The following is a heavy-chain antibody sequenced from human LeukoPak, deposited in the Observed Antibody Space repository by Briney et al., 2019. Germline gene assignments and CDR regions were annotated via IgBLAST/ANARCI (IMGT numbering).Heavy chain of an antibody. J-gene: IGHJ4*02. CDR3: AKWVLYYFDY. Sequence: SGGSLRLSCAASGFTFSIYAISWVRQAPGKGLEWVSLISGSGADTYYADSVKGRFTISRDNSKNTLYLQMNSLRAEDTAVYYCAKWVLYYFDYWGQGTLVTVSS. CDR2: ISGSGADT. V-gene: IGHV3-23*01. D-gene: IGHD2/OR15-2a*01. CDR1: GFTFSIYA.